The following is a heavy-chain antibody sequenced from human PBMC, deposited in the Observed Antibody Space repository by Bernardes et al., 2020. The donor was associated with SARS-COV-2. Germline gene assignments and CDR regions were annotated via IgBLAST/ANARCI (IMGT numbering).Heavy chain of an antibody. CDR1: GYSFTSYG. V-gene: IGHV1-18*01. D-gene: IGHD1-26*01. J-gene: IGHJ4*02. Sequence: ASVKVSCKASGYSFTSYGLTWMRQAPGQGLEWMGWISPYNGHTNYAQKLQGRVTMTTDTSTSTAYMELRSLRSDDTAVYYCTRDLDGSSRASGYWGQGTLVTVSS. CDR2: ISPYNGHT. CDR3: TRDLDGSSRASGY.